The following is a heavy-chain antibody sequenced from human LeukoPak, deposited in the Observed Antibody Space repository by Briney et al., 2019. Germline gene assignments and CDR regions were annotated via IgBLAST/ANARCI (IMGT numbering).Heavy chain of an antibody. CDR2: VSYDGRKG. CDR1: GFTFSNYA. D-gene: IGHD1-26*01. V-gene: IGHV3-30*04. CDR3: ARDGIARGSGSFLDY. Sequence: GSTLRLSCAASGFTFSNYAMHWVRQAPGKGLEWVSLVSYDGRKGYYVDSVKGRFTISRDSSKNTLHLQMNSLSPEDTALYYCARDGIARGSGSFLDYWGQGTLVTVSS. J-gene: IGHJ4*02.